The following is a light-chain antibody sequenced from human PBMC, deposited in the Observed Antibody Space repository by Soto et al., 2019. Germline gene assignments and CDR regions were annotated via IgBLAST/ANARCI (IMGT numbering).Light chain of an antibody. V-gene: IGKV1-5*03. CDR3: QQYNTYWT. Sequence: DVQMTQSPSTLSASVGDRVTITCRASQTISIWLAWYQQKPGKAPKLLIYKASSLETGVPSRFSGSGSGTEFSLTISSLQPDDFATYYCQQYNTYWTFGQGTKVDIK. CDR2: KAS. J-gene: IGKJ1*01. CDR1: QTISIW.